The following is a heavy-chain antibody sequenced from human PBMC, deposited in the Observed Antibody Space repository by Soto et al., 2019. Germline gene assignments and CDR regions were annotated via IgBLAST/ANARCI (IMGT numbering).Heavy chain of an antibody. D-gene: IGHD4-17*01. CDR1: GFTFSSYW. Sequence: EVQLVESGGGLVQPGGSLRLSCAASGFTFSSYWMSWVRQAPGKGLEWVANIKQDGSEKYYVDSVKGRFTISRDNAKNSLYLQMNSLRAEDTAVYYCARQGTVDPGYYFAYWGQGTLVTVSS. CDR2: IKQDGSEK. CDR3: ARQGTVDPGYYFAY. J-gene: IGHJ4*02. V-gene: IGHV3-7*03.